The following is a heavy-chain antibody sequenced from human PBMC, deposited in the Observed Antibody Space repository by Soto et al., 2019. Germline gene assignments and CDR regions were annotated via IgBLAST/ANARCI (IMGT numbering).Heavy chain of an antibody. CDR2: ISGSGGAT. CDR3: AKDARMVSSSFNYFDF. V-gene: IGHV3-23*01. D-gene: IGHD6-13*01. Sequence: GGSLRLSCVVSGFIPSSYAMSWVRQAPGKGLEWVSGISGSGGATSYADSVKGRFTISRDNSKNTLYLQMNSLSAEDTAIYYCAKDARMVSSSFNYFDFWGQGALVTVSS. CDR1: GFIPSSYA. J-gene: IGHJ4*02.